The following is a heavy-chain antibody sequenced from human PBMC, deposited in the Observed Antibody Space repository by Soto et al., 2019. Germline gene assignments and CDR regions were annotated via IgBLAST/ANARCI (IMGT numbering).Heavy chain of an antibody. J-gene: IGHJ6*02. CDR3: ARVRLAVDMGSYGMDV. Sequence: QVQLVQSGAEVKKPGSSVKVSCKASGGTFSSYAISWVRQAPGQGLEWMGGIIPIFGTANYAQKFQGRVTITADESTSTADMELSSLRSEDTAVYYCARVRLAVDMGSYGMDVWGQGTTVTVSS. CDR2: IIPIFGTA. V-gene: IGHV1-69*01. D-gene: IGHD5-12*01. CDR1: GGTFSSYA.